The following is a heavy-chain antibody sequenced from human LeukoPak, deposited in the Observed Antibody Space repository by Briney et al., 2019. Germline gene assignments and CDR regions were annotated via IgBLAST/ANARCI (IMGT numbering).Heavy chain of an antibody. Sequence: PSETLSLTCTVSGGSISSGSYYWSWIRQPAGKGLEWIGRIYTSGSTNYNPSLKSRVTISVDTSKNQFSLKLSSVTAADTAVYYCARHASSWPNFDYWGQGTLVTVSS. CDR2: IYTSGST. V-gene: IGHV4-61*02. J-gene: IGHJ4*02. D-gene: IGHD6-13*01. CDR1: GGSISSGSYY. CDR3: ARHASSWPNFDY.